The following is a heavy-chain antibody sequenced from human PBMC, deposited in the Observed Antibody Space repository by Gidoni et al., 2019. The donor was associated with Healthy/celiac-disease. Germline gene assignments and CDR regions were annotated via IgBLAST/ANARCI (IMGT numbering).Heavy chain of an antibody. V-gene: IGHV1-69*04. J-gene: IGHJ3*02. Sequence: QVQLVQSGAEVKKPGSSVKVSCMASGGTFSSYAISWVRQAPGQGLEWMGRIIPILGIANYAQKFQGRVTITADKSTSTAYMELSSLRSEDTAVYYCARGRDYYYDSSGYQDAFDIWGQGTMVTVSS. CDR1: GGTFSSYA. CDR2: IIPILGIA. D-gene: IGHD3-22*01. CDR3: ARGRDYYYDSSGYQDAFDI.